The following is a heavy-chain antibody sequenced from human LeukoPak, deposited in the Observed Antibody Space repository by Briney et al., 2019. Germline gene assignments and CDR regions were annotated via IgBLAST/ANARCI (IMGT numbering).Heavy chain of an antibody. V-gene: IGHV4-61*01. CDR3: AAGGSGSYPYDAFDI. D-gene: IGHD3-10*01. CDR1: GGSVSSGSYY. Sequence: SETLSLTCAVSGGSVSSGSYYWSWIRQPPGKGLEWIGYIYYSGSTNYNPSLKSRVTISVDTSKNQFSLKLSSVTAADTAVYYCAAGGSGSYPYDAFDIWGQGTMVTVSS. CDR2: IYYSGST. J-gene: IGHJ3*02.